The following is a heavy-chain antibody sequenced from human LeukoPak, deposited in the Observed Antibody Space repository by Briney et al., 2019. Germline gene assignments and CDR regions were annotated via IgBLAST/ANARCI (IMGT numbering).Heavy chain of an antibody. CDR3: ARGLGAAGYDY. J-gene: IGHJ4*02. CDR1: GGSIISYY. Sequence: SETLSLTCTVSGGSIISYYWSWIRQPPGKGLEWIGYIYYTGSTNYNPSLKSRVTISVDTSKNQFSLKLRSVTAADTAVYYCARGLGAAGYDYWGQGTLVAVSS. D-gene: IGHD6-13*01. CDR2: IYYTGST. V-gene: IGHV4-59*01.